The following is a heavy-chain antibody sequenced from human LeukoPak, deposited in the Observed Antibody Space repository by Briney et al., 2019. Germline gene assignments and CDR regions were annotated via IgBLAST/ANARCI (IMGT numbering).Heavy chain of an antibody. J-gene: IGHJ3*02. CDR2: ISGGGGSAGST. CDR1: GFTFRNYA. CDR3: AGKERLWFGESRVDAFDI. Sequence: GGSLRLSCEASGFTFRNYAMSWVRQAPGKGLEWVSGISGGGGSAGSTYYADSVKGRFTISRDNAKNSLYLQMNSLRAEDTAVYYCAGKERLWFGESRVDAFDIWGQGTMVTVSS. D-gene: IGHD3-10*01. V-gene: IGHV3-23*01.